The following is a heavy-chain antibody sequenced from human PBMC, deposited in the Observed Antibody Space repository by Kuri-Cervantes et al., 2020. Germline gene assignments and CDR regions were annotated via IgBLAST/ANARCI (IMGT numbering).Heavy chain of an antibody. V-gene: IGHV3-23*01. Sequence: GESLKISCAVSGLTFSAYGMSWARQVPGRGLEWVSAISGSGTTTSYADSVKGRFTISRDNAKNTLYVQMNSLRAEDTAVYYCARDANVYYYYGMDVWGQGTTVTVSS. CDR2: ISGSGTTT. CDR1: GLTFSAYG. CDR3: ARDANVYYYYGMDV. J-gene: IGHJ6*02.